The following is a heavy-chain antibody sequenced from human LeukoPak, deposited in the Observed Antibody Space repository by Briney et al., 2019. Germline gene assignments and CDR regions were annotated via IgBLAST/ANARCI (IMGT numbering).Heavy chain of an antibody. D-gene: IGHD3-22*01. CDR1: GFTFSSYG. Sequence: GGTLKLSCAASGFTFSSYGMSWVRQAPGKGLEWVSAISGSGGSTYYADSVKGRFTISRDNSKNTLYLQMNSLRAEDTAVYYGHGYYNSEYYYYMDVWGKGTTVTISS. CDR2: ISGSGGST. J-gene: IGHJ6*03. CDR3: HGYYNSEYYYYMDV. V-gene: IGHV3-23*01.